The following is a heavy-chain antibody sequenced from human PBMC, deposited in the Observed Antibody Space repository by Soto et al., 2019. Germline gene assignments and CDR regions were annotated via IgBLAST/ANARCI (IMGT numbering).Heavy chain of an antibody. CDR1: GGSFSGYY. CDR2: INHSGST. D-gene: IGHD2-15*01. J-gene: IGHJ4*02. V-gene: IGHV4-34*01. CDR3: ARAAPRYCSGGSCYPGRDY. Sequence: SETLSLTCAVYGGSFSGYYWSWIRQPPGKGRKWIGEINHSGSTNYNPPLKSRVTISVDTSKNQFSLKLSSVTAADTAVYYCARAAPRYCSGGSCYPGRDYWGQGTLVTVSS.